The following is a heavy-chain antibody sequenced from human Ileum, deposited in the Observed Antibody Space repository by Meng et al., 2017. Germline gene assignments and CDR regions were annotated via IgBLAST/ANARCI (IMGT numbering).Heavy chain of an antibody. J-gene: IGHJ4*02. D-gene: IGHD5-12*01. CDR3: ARVDRSGYDEEPFDY. V-gene: IGHV1-2*06. CDR2: INPNSGGT. CDR1: GYTFTGYY. Sequence: ASVKVSCKASGYTFTGYYMHWVRQAPGQGLEWIGRINPNSGGTNYAQKFQGRVTMTRDTSISTAYMELSRLRSDDTAVYYCARVDRSGYDEEPFDYWGQGTRVTVSS.